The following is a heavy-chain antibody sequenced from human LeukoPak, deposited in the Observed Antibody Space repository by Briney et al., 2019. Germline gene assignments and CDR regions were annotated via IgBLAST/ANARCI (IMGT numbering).Heavy chain of an antibody. Sequence: ASVKVSCKASGYTFTGYYMHWVRQAPGQGLEWMGRINPNSGGTNYAQKFQGRVTMTRDTSISTAYMELSRLRSDDTAVYYCARVGYSYGPSGDRGQGTLVTVSS. D-gene: IGHD5-18*01. J-gene: IGHJ4*02. CDR2: INPNSGGT. V-gene: IGHV1-2*06. CDR1: GYTFTGYY. CDR3: ARVGYSYGPSGD.